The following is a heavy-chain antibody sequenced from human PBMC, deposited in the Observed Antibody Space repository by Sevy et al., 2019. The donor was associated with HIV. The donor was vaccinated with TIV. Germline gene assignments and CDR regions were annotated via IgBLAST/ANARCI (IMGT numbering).Heavy chain of an antibody. V-gene: IGHV4-59*01. Sequence: SETLSLTCSVSGASITDNYWIWIRQPPGKGLEWIGYQFYSGSTNYNPSLKSRVTISLDTSRNQFSLRLSSVTAADTAVYYCARSENLDTAPIDSWGQGTLVTVSS. J-gene: IGHJ4*02. CDR3: ARSENLDTAPIDS. CDR2: QFYSGST. D-gene: IGHD5-18*01. CDR1: GASITDNY.